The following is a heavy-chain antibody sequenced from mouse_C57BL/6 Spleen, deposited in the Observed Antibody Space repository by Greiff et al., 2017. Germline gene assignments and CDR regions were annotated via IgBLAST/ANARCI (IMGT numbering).Heavy chain of an antibody. V-gene: IGHV7-1*01. D-gene: IGHD2-2*01. J-gene: IGHJ4*01. Sequence: EVKLMESGGGLVQSGRSLRLSCATSGFTFSDFYMEWVRQAPGKGLEWIAASRNKANDYTTEYSASVKGRFIVSRDTSQSILYLQMNALRAEDTAIYYCARENGYDLYAMDYWGQGTSVTVSS. CDR2: SRNKANDYTT. CDR3: ARENGYDLYAMDY. CDR1: GFTFSDFY.